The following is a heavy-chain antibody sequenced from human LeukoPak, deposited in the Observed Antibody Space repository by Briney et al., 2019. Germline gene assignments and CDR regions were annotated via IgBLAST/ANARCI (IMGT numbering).Heavy chain of an antibody. CDR2: ISGSGGST. V-gene: IGHV3-23*01. J-gene: IGHJ4*02. CDR1: GFTFRSYA. D-gene: IGHD6-13*01. Sequence: PGGSLRLSCAASGFTFRSYAMNWVRQAPGKGLEWVSGISGSGGSTYYADSVKGRFTISRDNSKNTLYLQMNSLRAEDTAVYYCARDRAAADLDYWGQGTLVTVSS. CDR3: ARDRAAADLDY.